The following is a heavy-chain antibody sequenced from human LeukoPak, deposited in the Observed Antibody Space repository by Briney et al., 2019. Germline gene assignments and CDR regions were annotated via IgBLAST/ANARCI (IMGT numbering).Heavy chain of an antibody. CDR1: GFTFNDYA. D-gene: IGHD6-19*01. CDR2: ISYDGSNK. Sequence: PGRSLRLSCAASGFTFNDYAMHWVRQAPGKGLEWVAVISYDGSNKYYADSVKGRFTISRDNSKNTLYLQMNSLRAEDTAVYYCAKGLRGSSGWYGDYWGQGTLVTVSS. V-gene: IGHV3-30*04. CDR3: AKGLRGSSGWYGDY. J-gene: IGHJ4*02.